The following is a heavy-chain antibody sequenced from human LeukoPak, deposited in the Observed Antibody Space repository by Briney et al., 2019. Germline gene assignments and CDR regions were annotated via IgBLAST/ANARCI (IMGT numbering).Heavy chain of an antibody. CDR3: ARGGKAVAGRYPLDY. Sequence: SETLSLTCAVYGGSFSGYYWSWIRQPPGKGLEWIGEINHSGSTNYNPSLKSRVTISVDTSKNQFSLKLSSVTAADTAVYYCARGGKAVAGRYPLDYWGQGTLVTVSS. CDR2: INHSGST. J-gene: IGHJ4*02. CDR1: GGSFSGYY. V-gene: IGHV4-34*01. D-gene: IGHD6-19*01.